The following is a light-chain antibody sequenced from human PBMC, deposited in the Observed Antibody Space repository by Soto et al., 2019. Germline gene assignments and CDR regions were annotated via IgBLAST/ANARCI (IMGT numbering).Light chain of an antibody. CDR3: HQEP. V-gene: IGKV3-11*01. CDR2: EAS. Sequence: EIVLTQSPATLSLSPGESATLSCRASQSISTYLAWYQQKPGQAPRLLMYEASNRATGVPPRFSGSGSGTAFTFTISSLEPEEFAVYYCHQEPFGPGTKVEIK. CDR1: QSISTY. J-gene: IGKJ1*01.